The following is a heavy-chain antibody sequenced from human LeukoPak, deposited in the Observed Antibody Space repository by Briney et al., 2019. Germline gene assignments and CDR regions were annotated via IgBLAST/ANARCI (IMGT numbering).Heavy chain of an antibody. CDR1: GFTFSSYS. D-gene: IGHD3-10*01. CDR3: AKTAYYYGSGSYTFDY. CDR2: ISGSGGST. J-gene: IGHJ4*02. V-gene: IGHV3-23*01. Sequence: GGSLRLSCAASGFTFSSYSMSWVRQAPGKGLEWVSAISGSGGSTYYADSVKGRFTISRDNSKNTLYLQMNSLRAEDTAVYYCAKTAYYYGSGSYTFDYWGQGTLVTVSS.